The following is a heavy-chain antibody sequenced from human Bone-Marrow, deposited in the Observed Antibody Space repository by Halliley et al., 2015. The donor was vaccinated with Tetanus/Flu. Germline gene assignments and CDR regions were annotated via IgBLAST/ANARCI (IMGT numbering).Heavy chain of an antibody. J-gene: IGHJ5*02. D-gene: IGHD3-10*01. CDR2: CCGGGGK. Sequence: GLEWVSFCCGGGGKNSPKAGKGRFTIARDTSRNMVYLQMNNVRAEDTAVYYCAEEFDLGFNLWGQGTLVTVAS. CDR3: AEEFDLGFNL. V-gene: IGHV3-53*01.